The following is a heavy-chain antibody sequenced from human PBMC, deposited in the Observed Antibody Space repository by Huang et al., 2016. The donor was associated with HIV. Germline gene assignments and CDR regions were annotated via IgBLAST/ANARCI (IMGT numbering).Heavy chain of an antibody. J-gene: IGHJ4*02. D-gene: IGHD3-22*01. V-gene: IGHV1-69*13. Sequence: QVQLVQSGAEVKKPGSSVKVSCKASGGTFSSYAISWVRQAPGQGPEWMGGIIPILGTANYAQKFQGRVTITADESTSTAYMELSSLRSEDTAVYYCARARGYYDSSVSYYFDYWGQGTLVTVSS. CDR3: ARARGYYDSSVSYYFDY. CDR2: IIPILGTA. CDR1: GGTFSSYA.